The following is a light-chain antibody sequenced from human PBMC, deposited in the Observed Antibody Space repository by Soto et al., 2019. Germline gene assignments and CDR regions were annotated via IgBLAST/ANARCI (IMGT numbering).Light chain of an antibody. V-gene: IGLV1-44*01. CDR1: NSNIGSNT. CDR2: YDN. J-gene: IGLJ1*01. CDR3: AAWDDSLNGRV. Sequence: QPVLTQPPSASGTPGQRVTISCSGSNSNIGSNTVNWYQQLPGTAPKLLIYYDNLRPSGVPDRISGPKSGTSASLAISGLQSDDEADYYCAAWDDSLNGRVFGTGTKLTVL.